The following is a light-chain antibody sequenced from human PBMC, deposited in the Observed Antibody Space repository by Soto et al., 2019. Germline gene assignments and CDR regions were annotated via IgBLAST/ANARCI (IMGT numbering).Light chain of an antibody. CDR2: GAS. CDR1: QSVSSN. CDR3: QQYNNWPPLT. Sequence: EIVITQSPATQSVSPGERATLSCRASQSVSSNLAWYQQKPGQAPRLLIYGASTRATGIPARFSGSGSVTDFTLTISSLQSEDFAVYYCQQYNNWPPLTFGGGTKVEIK. J-gene: IGKJ4*01. V-gene: IGKV3-15*01.